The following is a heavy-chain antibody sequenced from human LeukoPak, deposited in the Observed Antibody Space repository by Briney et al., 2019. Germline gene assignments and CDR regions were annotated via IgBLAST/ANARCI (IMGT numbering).Heavy chain of an antibody. CDR1: GGSFSGYY. J-gene: IGHJ6*03. V-gene: IGHV4-34*01. Sequence: SETLSLTCAVYGGSFSGYYWSWIRQPPGKGLEWIGEINHSGSTNYNPSLKSRVTISVDTSKNQFSLKLSSVTAADTAVYYCARGSSSSPITLQYYYYMDVWGKGTTVTVSS. CDR3: ARGSSSSPITLQYYYYMDV. CDR2: INHSGST. D-gene: IGHD6-6*01.